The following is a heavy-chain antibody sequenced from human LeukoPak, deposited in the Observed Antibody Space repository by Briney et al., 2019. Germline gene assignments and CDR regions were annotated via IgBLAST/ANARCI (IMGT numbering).Heavy chain of an antibody. Sequence: ASVKVSCKASGYTFTSYDINWVRQSPGQGLEGMGWMNPNSGNTGYAQKFQGRVTITTNTSISTAYMELSSLRSEDTAVYYCARARKRGFDPWGQGTLVTVSS. CDR3: ARARKRGFDP. J-gene: IGHJ5*02. CDR2: MNPNSGNT. V-gene: IGHV1-8*01. CDR1: GYTFTSYD.